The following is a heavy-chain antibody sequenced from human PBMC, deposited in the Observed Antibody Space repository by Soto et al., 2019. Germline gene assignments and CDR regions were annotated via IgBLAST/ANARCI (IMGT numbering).Heavy chain of an antibody. CDR1: GYSFTSYW. Sequence: PGESLKISCKGSGYSFTSYWISWVRQMPGKGLEWMGRIDPSDSYTNYSPSFQGHVTISADKSISTAYLQWSSLKASDTAMYYCAIGNCCSSTSCYYYYYGMDVWGQGTTVTVSS. CDR3: AIGNCCSSTSCYYYYYGMDV. D-gene: IGHD2-2*01. J-gene: IGHJ6*02. V-gene: IGHV5-10-1*01. CDR2: IDPSDSYT.